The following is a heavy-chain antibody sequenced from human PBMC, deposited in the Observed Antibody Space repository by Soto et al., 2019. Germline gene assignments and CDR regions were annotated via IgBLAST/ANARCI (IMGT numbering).Heavy chain of an antibody. CDR1: GYTFTSYG. D-gene: IGHD2-2*01. V-gene: IGHV1-18*01. CDR2: ISAYNGNT. J-gene: IGHJ6*02. Sequence: QVRLVQSGAEVKKPGASVKVSCKASGYTFTSYGISWVRQAPGQGLEWMGWISAYNGNTNYAQKLQGRVTMTTDTSTSTAYMELRSLRSDDTAVYYCARELEDIVVVPAEKYGMDVWGQGTTVTVSS. CDR3: ARELEDIVVVPAEKYGMDV.